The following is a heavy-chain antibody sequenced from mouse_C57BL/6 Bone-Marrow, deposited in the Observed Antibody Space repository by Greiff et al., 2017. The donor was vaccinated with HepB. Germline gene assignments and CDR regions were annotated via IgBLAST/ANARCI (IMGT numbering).Heavy chain of an antibody. CDR1: GFTFSDYY. J-gene: IGHJ1*03. CDR3: ARGGTDWYFDV. V-gene: IGHV5-16*01. D-gene: IGHD3-3*01. CDR2: INYDGSST. Sequence: EVKLMESEGGLVQPGSSMKLSCTASGFTFSDYYMAWVRQVPEKGLEWVANINYDGSSTYYLDSLKSRFIISRDNAKNILYLQMSSLKSEDTATYYCARGGTDWYFDVWGTGTTVTVSS.